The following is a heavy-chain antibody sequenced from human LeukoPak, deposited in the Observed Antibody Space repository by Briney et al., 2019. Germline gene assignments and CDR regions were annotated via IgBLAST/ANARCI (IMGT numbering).Heavy chain of an antibody. CDR3: ARAGYDILTGYSYYFDY. D-gene: IGHD3-9*01. CDR1: GFTFSSYE. J-gene: IGHJ4*02. CDR2: ISSTSGSTI. Sequence: GGSLRLSCAASGFTFSSYEMNWVRQAPGKGLEWVSYISSTSGSTIYYADSVKGRFTISRDNAKNSLYLQMNSLRAEDTAVYYCARAGYDILTGYSYYFDYWGQGTLVTVSS. V-gene: IGHV3-48*03.